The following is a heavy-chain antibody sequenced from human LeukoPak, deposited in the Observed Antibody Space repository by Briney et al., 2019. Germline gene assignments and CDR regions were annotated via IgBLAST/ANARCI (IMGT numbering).Heavy chain of an antibody. CDR2: ISSSSSYI. Sequence: GGSLRLSCAASGFTFSSYSMNWVRQAPGKGLEWVSSISSSSSYIYYADSVKGRFTISRDNAKNSLYLQMNSLRAEDTAVYYCARVAYCSSTSCYQFDYWGQGTLVTVSS. J-gene: IGHJ4*02. CDR1: GFTFSSYS. CDR3: ARVAYCSSTSCYQFDY. V-gene: IGHV3-21*01. D-gene: IGHD2-2*01.